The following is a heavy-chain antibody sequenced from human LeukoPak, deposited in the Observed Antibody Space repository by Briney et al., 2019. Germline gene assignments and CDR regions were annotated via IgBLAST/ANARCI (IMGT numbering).Heavy chain of an antibody. CDR3: ATEDGVQTFDY. CDR2: IYTSGST. Sequence: PSQTLSLTCTVSGGSISSGSYYWSWIRQPAGKGLEWIGRIYTSGSTNYNPSLKSRVTISVDTSKNQFSLKLSSVTAADTAVYYCATEDGVQTFDYWGQGAPVTVSS. D-gene: IGHD2-8*01. J-gene: IGHJ4*02. CDR1: GGSISSGSYY. V-gene: IGHV4-61*02.